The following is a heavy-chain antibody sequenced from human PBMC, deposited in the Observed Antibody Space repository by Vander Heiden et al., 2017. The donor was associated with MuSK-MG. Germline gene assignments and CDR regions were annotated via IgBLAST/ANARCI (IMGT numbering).Heavy chain of an antibody. Sequence: QVQLQESGPGLVKPSETLSLTCTVSGGSISSYYWSWIRQPPGKGLQWIGYIYYSGSTNYNPSLKSRVTISVDTSKNQFSLKLSSVTAADTAVYYCARCGGYCSGGSCYYYYMDVWGQGTTVTVSS. V-gene: IGHV4-59*01. J-gene: IGHJ6*03. CDR1: GGSISSYY. D-gene: IGHD2-15*01. CDR2: IYYSGST. CDR3: ARCGGYCSGGSCYYYYMDV.